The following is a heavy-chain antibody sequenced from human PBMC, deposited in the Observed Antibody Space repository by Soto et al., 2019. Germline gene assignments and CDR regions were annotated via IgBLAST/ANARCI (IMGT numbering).Heavy chain of an antibody. CDR1: GGSISSSSYF. J-gene: IGHJ5*02. CDR2: IYYSGST. Sequence: QLQLQESGPGLVKPSETLSLTCSVSGGSISSSSYFWGWIRQPPGKGLEWIGSIYYSGSTYYNPSLNSRVPVSVDTSKNQFSLKLSSVTAAATAVYYCARHPSDFWFDPWGQGTLVTVSS. CDR3: ARHPSDFWFDP. D-gene: IGHD2-21*02. V-gene: IGHV4-39*01.